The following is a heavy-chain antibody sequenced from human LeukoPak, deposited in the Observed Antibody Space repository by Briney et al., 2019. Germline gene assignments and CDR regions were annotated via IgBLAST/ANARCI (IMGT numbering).Heavy chain of an antibody. J-gene: IGHJ4*02. CDR2: ISSSSSYI. CDR3: ARDVETYAAAEEYYFDY. V-gene: IGHV3-21*01. CDR1: GFTFSSYS. Sequence: PGGSLRLSCAASGFTFSSYSMNWVRQAPGEGLEWVSSISSSSSYIYYADSVKGRFTISRDNAKNSLYLQMNSLRAEDTAVYYCARDVETYAAAEEYYFDYWGQGTLVTVSS. D-gene: IGHD6-13*01.